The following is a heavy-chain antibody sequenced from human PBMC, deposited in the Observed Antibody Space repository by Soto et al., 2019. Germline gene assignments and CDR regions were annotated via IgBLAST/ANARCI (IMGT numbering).Heavy chain of an antibody. D-gene: IGHD6-13*01. CDR1: GFTFSSYS. V-gene: IGHV3-21*01. Sequence: GGSLRLSCAASGFTFSSYSMNWVRQAPGKGLEWVSSISSSSSYIYYADSVKGRFTISRDNAKNSLYLQMNSLRAEDTAVYYCARGGISWRNNWFDPWGQGTLVTVSS. CDR3: ARGGISWRNNWFDP. CDR2: ISSSSSYI. J-gene: IGHJ5*02.